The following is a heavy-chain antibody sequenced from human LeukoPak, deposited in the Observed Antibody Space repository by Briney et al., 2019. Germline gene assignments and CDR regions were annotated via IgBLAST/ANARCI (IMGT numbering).Heavy chain of an antibody. V-gene: IGHV3-30*18. D-gene: IGHD2-21*01. CDR3: AKVPGDGRPGY. Sequence: GGSLRLSCAASGFSSSTYGLNWVRQAPGKGLEWVAVISHDGSDEYYADSVKGRFTISRDNSKNTLYLQMTSLRPEDTALYYCAKVPGDGRPGYWGQGIMVTVSS. J-gene: IGHJ4*02. CDR1: GFSSSTYG. CDR2: ISHDGSDE.